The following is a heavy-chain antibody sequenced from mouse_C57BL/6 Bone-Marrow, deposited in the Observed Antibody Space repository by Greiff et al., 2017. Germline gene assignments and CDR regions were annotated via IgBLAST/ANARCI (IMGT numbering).Heavy chain of an antibody. Sequence: QLQQSDAELVKPGASVKISCKVSGYTFTDHTIHWMKQRPEQGLEWIGYIYPRDGSTKYNEKFKGKATLTADKSSSTAYMQHNSLPSEDSAVYLCARPVVATWDWYYDVWGTGTTVTVSS. CDR1: GYTFTDHT. CDR2: IYPRDGST. D-gene: IGHD1-1*01. V-gene: IGHV1-78*01. J-gene: IGHJ1*03. CDR3: ARPVVATWDWYYDV.